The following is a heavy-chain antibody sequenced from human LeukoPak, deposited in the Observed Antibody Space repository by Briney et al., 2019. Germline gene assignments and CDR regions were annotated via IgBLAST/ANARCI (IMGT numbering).Heavy chain of an antibody. D-gene: IGHD2-15*01. CDR3: AKDGYCSGGSCYANFFDR. CDR1: GFSFLHYG. V-gene: IGHV3-30*02. CDR2: IPSDGSKE. J-gene: IGHJ4*02. Sequence: GGSLRLSCAASGFSFLHYGMHWVRQAPGKGLEWVAFIPSDGSKEYYADSVKGRFTISRDNSKNTLYLHVNSPRAEDTAVFFCAKDGYCSGGSCYANFFDRWGQGTLVTVSS.